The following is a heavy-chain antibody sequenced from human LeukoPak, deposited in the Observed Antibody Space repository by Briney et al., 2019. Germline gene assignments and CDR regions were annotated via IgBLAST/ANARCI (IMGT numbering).Heavy chain of an antibody. V-gene: IGHV3-30*18. J-gene: IGHJ4*02. D-gene: IGHD6-13*01. CDR1: GFTFSSYG. Sequence: GGSLRLSCAASGFTFSSYGMHWVRQAPGKGLEWVAAISYDGSNRYFADSVKGRFTVSRDDSKNTLYLQMDSLRAEDTAVYYCAKDGLYSSSWHFFDYWGQGTLVIVSS. CDR3: AKDGLYSSSWHFFDY. CDR2: ISYDGSNR.